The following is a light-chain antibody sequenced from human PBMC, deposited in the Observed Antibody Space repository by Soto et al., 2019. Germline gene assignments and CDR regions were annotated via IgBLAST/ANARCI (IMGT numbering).Light chain of an antibody. V-gene: IGLV1-40*01. J-gene: IGLJ2*01. CDR3: QSFDKYLSAVV. Sequence: VLTQPPSVSTTPGERVTLPCTGRSSDIGAGYRVRWYQQVPVTAPKLLIYDNTNRPSGVSVRFSGSKSGTSASLAISGLQAEDEADYYCQSFDKYLSAVVFGGGTKVTV. CDR1: SSDIGAGYR. CDR2: DNT.